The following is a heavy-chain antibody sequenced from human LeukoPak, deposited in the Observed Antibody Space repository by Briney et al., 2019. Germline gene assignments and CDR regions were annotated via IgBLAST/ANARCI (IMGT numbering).Heavy chain of an antibody. CDR2: IYYSGST. V-gene: IGHV4-59*08. CDR3: ARHSVTAITFDY. Sequence: SETLSLTCAVYGGSLRADFWSWIRQPPGKGLEWIGYIYYSGSTNYNPSLKSRVTISVDTSKNQFSLKLSSVTAADTAVYYCARHSVTAITFDYWGQGTLVTVSS. D-gene: IGHD2-21*02. J-gene: IGHJ4*02. CDR1: GGSLRADF.